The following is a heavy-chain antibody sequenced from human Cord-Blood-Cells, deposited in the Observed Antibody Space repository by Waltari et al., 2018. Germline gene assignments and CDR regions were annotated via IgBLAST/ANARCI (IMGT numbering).Heavy chain of an antibody. D-gene: IGHD2-2*03. V-gene: IGHV4-4*02. Sequence: QVQLQESGPGLVKPSGTLSLTCAVSGGSTSSSNWWRWVRQPPGKGLEWIVEIYHSGSTNYNPSLKSRVTISVDKSKNQFSLKLSSVTAADTAVYYCARGGYCSSTSCSHFDYWGQGTLVTVSS. CDR3: ARGGYCSSTSCSHFDY. J-gene: IGHJ4*02. CDR1: GGSTSSSNW. CDR2: IYHSGST.